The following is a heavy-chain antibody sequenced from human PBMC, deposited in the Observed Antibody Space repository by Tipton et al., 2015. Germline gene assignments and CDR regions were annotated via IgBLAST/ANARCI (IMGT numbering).Heavy chain of an antibody. J-gene: IGHJ4*02. CDR3: ASPSLPHDRGDYYFQS. CDR2: LYFSGTT. Sequence: TLSLTCDVSGYSISSGYYWGWIRQPPGKGLEWIGSLYFSGTTYYNPSLKSRVTISIDRFKNQFSLKLSSVTAADTAVYYCASPSLPHDRGDYYFQSWGQGSLVTVSS. CDR1: GYSISSGYY. V-gene: IGHV4-38-2*01. D-gene: IGHD2-21*02.